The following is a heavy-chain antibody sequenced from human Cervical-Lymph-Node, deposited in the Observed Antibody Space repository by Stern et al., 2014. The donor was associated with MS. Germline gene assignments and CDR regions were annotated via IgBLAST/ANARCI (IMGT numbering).Heavy chain of an antibody. CDR3: AKDQDFWSGYPNYFDY. J-gene: IGHJ4*02. D-gene: IGHD3-3*01. CDR1: GFTFSSYA. Sequence: EVQLVESGGGLVQPGGSLRLSCAASGFTFSSYAMSWVRQAPGKGLEWVSGISGSGGSTYYADSVKGRFTISRDNSKNTLYLQMNSLRAEDTAVYYCAKDQDFWSGYPNYFDYWGQGTLVTVSS. V-gene: IGHV3-23*04. CDR2: ISGSGGST.